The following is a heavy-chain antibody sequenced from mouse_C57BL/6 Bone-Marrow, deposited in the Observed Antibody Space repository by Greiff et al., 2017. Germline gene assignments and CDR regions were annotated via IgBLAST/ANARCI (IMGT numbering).Heavy chain of an antibody. V-gene: IGHV5-17*01. CDR1: GFTFSDYG. D-gene: IGHD1-1*01. CDR3: ARDYYGSSSYFDY. CDR2: ISSGSSTI. Sequence: EVMLVESGGGLVKPGGSLKLSCAASGFTFSDYGMHWVRQAPEKGLEWVAYISSGSSTIYYADTVKGRFTISRDNAKYTLFLQMTSLRSEDTAMYYCARDYYGSSSYFDYWGQGTTLTVSS. J-gene: IGHJ2*01.